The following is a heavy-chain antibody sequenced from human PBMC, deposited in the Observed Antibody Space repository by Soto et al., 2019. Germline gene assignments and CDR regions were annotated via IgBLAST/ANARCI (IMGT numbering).Heavy chain of an antibody. D-gene: IGHD2-2*02. CDR1: GGSFSGYY. J-gene: IGHJ6*02. V-gene: IGHV4-34*01. CDR2: IHPSGST. Sequence: PSETLSLTCAVYGGSFSGYYWTWIRQPPGKGLEWIGEIHPSGSTNYNPSLKSRVTISADTSKNQFSLKLSSVTAADTAVYYCARHGGVVPAAIDYYYGMDVWGQGTTVTV. CDR3: ARHGGVVPAAIDYYYGMDV.